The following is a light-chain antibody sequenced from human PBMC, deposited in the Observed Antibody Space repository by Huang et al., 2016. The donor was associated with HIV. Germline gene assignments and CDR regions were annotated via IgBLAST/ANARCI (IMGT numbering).Light chain of an antibody. CDR1: QNINTW. V-gene: IGKV1-5*03. CDR2: MAS. CDR3: QKYKTYLYT. Sequence: DIQMTQSPSTLSASVGDRVTITCRASQNINTWLAWYQQKPGKAPDLLIYMASSLQVGVPSRFSGSGSGTEFTLTITSLQPDDIGTYYCQKYKTYLYTFGQGTKLEI. J-gene: IGKJ2*01.